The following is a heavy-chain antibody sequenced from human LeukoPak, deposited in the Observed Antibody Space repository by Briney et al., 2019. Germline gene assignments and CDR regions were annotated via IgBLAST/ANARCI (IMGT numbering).Heavy chain of an antibody. Sequence: GSVNVSCKASGYTFTSYGISWGRQAPGQGREGRGWISAYNGNTNYAQKLQGRVTMTRDMSTSAVYMELSSLRSEDTAVYYCARALGYYDGSGSYLSYYFDYWGQGTLVTVSS. CDR3: ARALGYYDGSGSYLSYYFDY. CDR1: GYTFTSYG. D-gene: IGHD3-22*01. J-gene: IGHJ4*02. V-gene: IGHV1-18*01. CDR2: ISAYNGNT.